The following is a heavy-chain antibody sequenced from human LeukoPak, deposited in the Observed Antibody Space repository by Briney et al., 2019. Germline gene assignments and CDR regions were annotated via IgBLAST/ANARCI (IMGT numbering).Heavy chain of an antibody. CDR1: GFAFSTYW. J-gene: IGHJ1*01. D-gene: IGHD3-22*01. CDR2: IKSDGST. V-gene: IGHV3-74*01. Sequence: GGSLRLSCAASGFAFSTYWMHWVRQAPGKGLVWVSRIKSDGSTNYADSVKGRFTISRDNAKNTVSLQMNSLRPEDTGVYYCARAPSEIGGYYPEYFRHWGQGTLVTVSS. CDR3: ARAPSEIGGYYPEYFRH.